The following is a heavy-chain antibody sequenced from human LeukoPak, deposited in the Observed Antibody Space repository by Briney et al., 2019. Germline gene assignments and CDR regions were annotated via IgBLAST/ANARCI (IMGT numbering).Heavy chain of an antibody. Sequence: GGPLRLSFAASGFTFSAYTIHGVRQAPGRRLKSVSAIISNGGSTYYANSVKGRFTISRDNSKNTLYLQMGSLRAEDMAVYYCARVKMGATISDYYYYYMDVWGKGTTVTVSS. J-gene: IGHJ6*03. CDR2: IISNGGST. CDR3: ARVKMGATISDYYYYYMDV. CDR1: GFTFSAYT. V-gene: IGHV3-64*01. D-gene: IGHD1-26*01.